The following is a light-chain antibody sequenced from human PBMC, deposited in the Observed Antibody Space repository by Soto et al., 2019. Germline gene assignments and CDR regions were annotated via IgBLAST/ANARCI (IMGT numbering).Light chain of an antibody. V-gene: IGKV1-17*01. J-gene: IGKJ1*01. CDR2: AAS. Sequence: DIQMTQSPSSLSASVGDRVTITCRASQGIGKNLGWYQQKPGKAPKRLIYAASSLQSGVPSRFSGSGSGTEFTLTISSLQPEDFATYYCLQHNSYPRTFGQGTRVEIK. CDR1: QGIGKN. CDR3: LQHNSYPRT.